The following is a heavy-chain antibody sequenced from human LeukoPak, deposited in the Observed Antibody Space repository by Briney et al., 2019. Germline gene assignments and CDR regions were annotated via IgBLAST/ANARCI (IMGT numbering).Heavy chain of an antibody. CDR3: ARGDDYGGGYFDY. J-gene: IGHJ4*02. D-gene: IGHD4-17*01. V-gene: IGHV4-59*01. CDR1: GXSISSYY. Sequence: SETLSLTCTVSGXSISSYYWSWIRQPPGKGLEWIGYIYYSGSTNYNPSLKSRVTISVDTSKNQFSLKLSSVTAADTAVYYCARGDDYGGGYFDYWGQGTMVTVSS. CDR2: IYYSGST.